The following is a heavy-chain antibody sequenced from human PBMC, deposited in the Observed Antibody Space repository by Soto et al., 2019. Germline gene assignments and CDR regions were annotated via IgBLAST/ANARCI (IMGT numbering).Heavy chain of an antibody. V-gene: IGHV4-30-2*01. CDR2: IYHSGST. D-gene: IGHD2-2*01. CDR3: ARGYCSSTSCYLHWFDP. J-gene: IGHJ5*02. Sequence: SETLSLTCAVSGGSISSGGYSWSWIRQPPGKGLEWIGYIYHSGSTYYNPSLKSRVTISVDRSKNQFSLKLSSVTAADTAVYYCARGYCSSTSCYLHWFDPWGQGTLVTVSS. CDR1: GGSISSGGYS.